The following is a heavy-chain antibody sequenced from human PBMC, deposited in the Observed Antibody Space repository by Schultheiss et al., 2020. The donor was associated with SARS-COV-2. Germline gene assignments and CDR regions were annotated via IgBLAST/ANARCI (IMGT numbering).Heavy chain of an antibody. CDR2: IYHSGST. D-gene: IGHD3-22*01. V-gene: IGHV4-30-4*01. CDR3: ARGPESITMIVVVIYWYFDL. CDR1: GGSISNGEFY. J-gene: IGHJ2*01. Sequence: SETLSLTCTVSGGSISNGEFYWSWIRQPPGKGLEWIGYIYHSGSTYYNPSLKSRVTISVDRSKNQFSLKLSSVTAADTAVYYCARGPESITMIVVVIYWYFDLWGRGTLVTVSS.